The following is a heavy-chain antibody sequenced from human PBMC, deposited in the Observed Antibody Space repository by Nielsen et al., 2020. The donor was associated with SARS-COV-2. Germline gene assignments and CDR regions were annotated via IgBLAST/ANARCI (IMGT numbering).Heavy chain of an antibody. V-gene: IGHV4-39*07. CDR3: ARAPSSPQFFFRVRGEAFDL. J-gene: IGHJ3*01. D-gene: IGHD5-24*01. Sequence: SETLSLTFTVSGGSISSSSYYWGWIRQPPGKGLERLGSIYYSGSTYYNPSLKSRVTMSIDMSKNQFSLKMTSVTAADAGVYYCARAPSSPQFFFRVRGEAFDLWGQGTAVAVSS. CDR1: GGSISSSSYY. CDR2: IYYSGST.